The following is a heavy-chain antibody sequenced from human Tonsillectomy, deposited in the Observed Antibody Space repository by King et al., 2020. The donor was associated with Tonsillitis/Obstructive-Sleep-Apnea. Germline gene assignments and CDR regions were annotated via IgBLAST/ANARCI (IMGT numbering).Heavy chain of an antibody. Sequence: VQLVESGGGLIQPGGSLRLSCAASGFTVSSNYMSWVRQAPGKGLEWVSVIYSGGSTYYADSVKGRFTISRDNSKNTLYLQMNSLRAEDTAGYYCAREEGEKGYCSGGSCYSYYYYYMDVWSKGTTVTVSS. J-gene: IGHJ6*03. CDR2: IYSGGST. CDR3: AREEGEKGYCSGGSCYSYYYYYMDV. V-gene: IGHV3-53*01. CDR1: GFTVSSNY. D-gene: IGHD2-15*01.